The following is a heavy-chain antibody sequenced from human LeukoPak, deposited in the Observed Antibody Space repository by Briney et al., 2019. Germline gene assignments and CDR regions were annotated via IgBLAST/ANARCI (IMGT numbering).Heavy chain of an antibody. CDR2: VYYTGST. D-gene: IGHD3/OR15-3a*01. Sequence: SETLSLTCTVSGGSISTYYWSWVRQPPGKGLEWIGFVYYTGSTNYSPSLKSRVTISVDTSKNQFSLKLRSVTAADTAVYYCARQTGSGLFILPGGQGTLVTVSS. CDR3: ARQTGSGLFILP. J-gene: IGHJ4*02. CDR1: GGSISTYY. V-gene: IGHV4-59*01.